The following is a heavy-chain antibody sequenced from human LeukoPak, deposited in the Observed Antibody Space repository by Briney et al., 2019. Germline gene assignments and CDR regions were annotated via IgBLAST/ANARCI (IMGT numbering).Heavy chain of an antibody. CDR3: ARDRPRGYCSSTSCQQEGWFDH. J-gene: IGHJ5*02. Sequence: SVKVSCTPSGGTFSSCVISWVSQAPGHGLEWMGGIIPFFGTANSAQKFHGRGTITADESTSTADMELSSLRSEDTAVYDCARDRPRGYCSSTSCQQEGWFDHWGQGTLVTVSS. D-gene: IGHD2-2*01. CDR2: IIPFFGTA. CDR1: GGTFSSCV. V-gene: IGHV1-69*13.